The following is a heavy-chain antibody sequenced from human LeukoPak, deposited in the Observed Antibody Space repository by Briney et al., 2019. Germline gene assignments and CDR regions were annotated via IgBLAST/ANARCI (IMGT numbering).Heavy chain of an antibody. CDR2: IYPHDSDT. CDR1: GYRFTSYW. Sequence: PGESLKISCQGSGYRFTSYWIGWVLQLPGKGLEWMGIIYPHDSDTRYDPSFQGQVAFSAGKSISTAYLQWNSLEASDTAIYYCARHAASLDYWGQGTPVTVSS. D-gene: IGHD6-25*01. V-gene: IGHV5-51*01. J-gene: IGHJ4*02. CDR3: ARHAASLDY.